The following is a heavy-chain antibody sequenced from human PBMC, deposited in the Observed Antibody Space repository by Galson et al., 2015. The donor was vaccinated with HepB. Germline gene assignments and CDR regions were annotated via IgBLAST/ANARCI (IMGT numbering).Heavy chain of an antibody. CDR1: GYTFTSYA. D-gene: IGHD3-10*01. Sequence: SVKVSCKASGYTFTSYAMHWVRQAPGQRLEWMGWINAGNGNTKYSQKFQGRVTITRDTSASTAYMELSSLRSEDTAVYYCARGQFEGWFGELLGNYYYYGMDVWGQGTTVTVSS. J-gene: IGHJ6*02. V-gene: IGHV1-3*01. CDR3: ARGQFEGWFGELLGNYYYYGMDV. CDR2: INAGNGNT.